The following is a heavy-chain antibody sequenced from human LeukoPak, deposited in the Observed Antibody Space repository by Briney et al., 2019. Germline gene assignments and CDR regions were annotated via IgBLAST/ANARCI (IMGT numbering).Heavy chain of an antibody. CDR2: IKSKTDGGTT. D-gene: IGHD6-19*01. J-gene: IGHJ4*02. V-gene: IGHV3-15*01. Sequence: GGSLRLSCAASGFTFSNAWMSWVRQAPGKGLEWVGRIKSKTDGGTTGYAVPVEGRFTISGDDSKNTLYLQMNSLKTEDTAVYYCTTEVLVAGNFDYWGQGTLVTVSS. CDR1: GFTFSNAW. CDR3: TTEVLVAGNFDY.